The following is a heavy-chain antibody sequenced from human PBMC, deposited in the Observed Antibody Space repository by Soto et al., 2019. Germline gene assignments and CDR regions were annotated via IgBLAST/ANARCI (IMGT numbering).Heavy chain of an antibody. CDR3: ARDSDLWLFPNEHPSYFDY. CDR1: GFTFSSYG. J-gene: IGHJ4*02. CDR2: IWYDGSNK. D-gene: IGHD3-22*01. Sequence: GGSLRLSCAASGFTFSSYGMHWVRQAPGKGLEWVAVIWYDGSNKYYADSVKGRFTISRDNSKNTLYLQMNSLRAEDTAVYYCARDSDLWLFPNEHPSYFDYWGQGTLVTVSS. V-gene: IGHV3-33*01.